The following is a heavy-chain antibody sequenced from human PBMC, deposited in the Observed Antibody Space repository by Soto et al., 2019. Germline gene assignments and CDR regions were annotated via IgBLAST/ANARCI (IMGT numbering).Heavy chain of an antibody. V-gene: IGHV1-69*01. CDR3: AREGYCSSTSCYNWFDP. Sequence: QVQLVQSGAEVKKPGSSVKVSCKASGGTFSSYAISWVRQAPGQGIEWMGGIIPIFGTANYAQKFQGRVTITADESTSTAYMELSSLRSEDTAVYYCAREGYCSSTSCYNWFDPWGQGTLVTVSS. D-gene: IGHD2-2*01. CDR1: GGTFSSYA. J-gene: IGHJ5*02. CDR2: IIPIFGTA.